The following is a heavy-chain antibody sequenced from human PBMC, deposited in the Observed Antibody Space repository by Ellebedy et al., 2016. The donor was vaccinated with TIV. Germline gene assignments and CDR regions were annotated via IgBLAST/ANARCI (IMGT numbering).Heavy chain of an antibody. CDR2: ITGTSITK. CDR3: VRGALIGTTRYFDF. V-gene: IGHV3-48*02. Sequence: PGGSLRLSCAASGFSFSSYSMNWVRQTPEKRLEWISYITGTSITKFYADSMEGRFTISRDNAKSSLYLEVNSLRDEDTAIYYCVRGALIGTTRYFDFWGQGTLVTVSS. CDR1: GFSFSSYS. D-gene: IGHD1-20*01. J-gene: IGHJ4*02.